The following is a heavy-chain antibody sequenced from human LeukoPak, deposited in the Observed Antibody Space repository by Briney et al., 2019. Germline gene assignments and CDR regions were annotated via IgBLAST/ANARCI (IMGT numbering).Heavy chain of an antibody. CDR2: IYYSGST. D-gene: IGHD6-13*01. CDR3: ARGCSAGTPHNWFDP. Sequence: KPSETLSLTCTASGGSISGYYWSWIRQPPGKGLEWIGYIYYSGSTNYNPSLKSRVTISVDTSKNQFSLKLSSVTAAGTAVYYCARGCSAGTPHNWFDPWGQGTLVTVSS. J-gene: IGHJ5*02. V-gene: IGHV4-59*01. CDR1: GGSISGYY.